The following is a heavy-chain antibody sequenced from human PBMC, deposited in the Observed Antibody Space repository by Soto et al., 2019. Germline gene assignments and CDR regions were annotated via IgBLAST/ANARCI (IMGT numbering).Heavy chain of an antibody. D-gene: IGHD1-1*01. CDR1: GGSFSGYY. J-gene: IGHJ3*02. CDR2: INHSGST. V-gene: IGHV4-34*01. CDR3: ERGGTPGQGPRSLAQDFDI. Sequence: PSETLSLTCAVYGGSFSGYYWSWISQPPGKGLEWIGEINHSGSTNYNPSLKSRVTLSVDTSKNKFSLKLSSVTAADTAVYYCERGGTPGQGPRSLAQDFDIWGQGTMVTVSS.